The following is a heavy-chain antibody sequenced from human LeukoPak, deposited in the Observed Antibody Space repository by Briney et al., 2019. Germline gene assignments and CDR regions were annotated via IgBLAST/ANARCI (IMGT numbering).Heavy chain of an antibody. D-gene: IGHD1-26*01. J-gene: IGHJ4*02. CDR3: ARGRRGGYFQDY. CDR2: MWFGATT. V-gene: IGHV4-39*06. CDR1: GDSISSSNSY. Sequence: PSETLSLTCTVSGDSISSSNSYWGWIRQPPGKGLEWIGSMWFGATTSYDPSLKSRVTISIDPSKNQFPLKLSSVTAADTALYYCARGRRGGYFQDYWGQGTLVTVSS.